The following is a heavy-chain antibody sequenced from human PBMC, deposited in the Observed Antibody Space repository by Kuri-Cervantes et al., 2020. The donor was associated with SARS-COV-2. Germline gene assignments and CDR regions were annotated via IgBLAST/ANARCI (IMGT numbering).Heavy chain of an antibody. Sequence: GESLKISCAASGFTFSSYGMHWVRQAPGKGLEWVAVIWYDGSNKYYADSVKGRFTISRDNAKNSLYLQMNSLRAEDTAIYYCARDRSSNWFSTRVAFDIWGQGTMVTVSS. D-gene: IGHD6-13*01. CDR1: GFTFSSYG. V-gene: IGHV3-33*01. CDR2: IWYDGSNK. CDR3: ARDRSSNWFSTRVAFDI. J-gene: IGHJ3*02.